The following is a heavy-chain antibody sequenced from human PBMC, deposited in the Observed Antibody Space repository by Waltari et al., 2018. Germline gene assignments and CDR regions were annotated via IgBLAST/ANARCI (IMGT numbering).Heavy chain of an antibody. D-gene: IGHD4-17*01. CDR3: ARSDYGDYGID. CDR1: GFPVSPNY. CDR2: IYSGGNT. J-gene: IGHJ4*02. Sequence: EVQLVESGGGLIQPGGSLRLSCAASGFPVSPNYMSWVRQAPGKGLEWVSVIYSGGNTYYADSVKGRFTISRDSSKNTLYLQMNSLRAEDTAFYYCARSDYGDYGIDWGQGTLVTVSS. V-gene: IGHV3-53*01.